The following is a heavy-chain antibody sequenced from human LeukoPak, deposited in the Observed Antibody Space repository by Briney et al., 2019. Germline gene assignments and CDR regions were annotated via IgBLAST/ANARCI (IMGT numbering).Heavy chain of an antibody. CDR2: IIPMLSIT. J-gene: IGHJ6*02. Sequence: SVTVPYKASGGTFRSYAINWVRQAPGQGLEWMGRIIPMLSITNYAQKLQGRVTITADKSTNTAYMELSSLRSEDTAVYYCATYNVDYYDTSDGMDVWGQGTTVTVSS. CDR1: GGTFRSYA. V-gene: IGHV1-69*04. CDR3: ATYNVDYYDTSDGMDV. D-gene: IGHD3-22*01.